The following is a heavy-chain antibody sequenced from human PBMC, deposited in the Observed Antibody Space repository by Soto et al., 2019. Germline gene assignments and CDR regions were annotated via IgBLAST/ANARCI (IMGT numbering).Heavy chain of an antibody. J-gene: IGHJ6*02. V-gene: IGHV4-34*01. CDR2: INHRGST. CDR1: GGSFSGCY. Sequence: PSGTLSLTTAVDGGSFSGCYWSWICQTPGKVLEWICEINHRGSTNYNPCLMSRVTISVDTSKTQFSLKLSSVTAADTAVYDCARADGDYSFYCYYCMDVWCQVATVTSP. D-gene: IGHD4-17*01. CDR3: ARADGDYSFYCYYCMDV.